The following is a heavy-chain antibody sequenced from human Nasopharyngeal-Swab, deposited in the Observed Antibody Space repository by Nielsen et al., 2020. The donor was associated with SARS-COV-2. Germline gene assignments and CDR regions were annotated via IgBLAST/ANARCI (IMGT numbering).Heavy chain of an antibody. D-gene: IGHD2-15*01. Sequence: WVRQAPGQRLERMGWINAGNGNTKYSQKFQGRVTITRDTSASTAYMELSSLRSEDTAVYYCARDTGDCSGGSCYPSRFDPWGQGTLVTVSS. CDR3: ARDTGDCSGGSCYPSRFDP. J-gene: IGHJ5*02. V-gene: IGHV1-3*01. CDR2: INAGNGNT.